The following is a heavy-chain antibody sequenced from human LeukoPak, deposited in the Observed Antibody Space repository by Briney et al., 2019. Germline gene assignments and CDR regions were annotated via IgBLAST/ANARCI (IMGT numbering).Heavy chain of an antibody. V-gene: IGHV1-2*02. CDR3: ARGGIAVAGTGY. CDR2: INPNTGGT. D-gene: IGHD6-19*01. CDR1: GYTFTGYY. Sequence: ASVKVSCKASGYTFTGYYMHWVRQAPGQGLEWMGWINPNTGGTNYAQNFQGRVTMTRDTSISTAYMELNRLRSDDTAVYYCARGGIAVAGTGYWGQGTLVTVSS. J-gene: IGHJ4*02.